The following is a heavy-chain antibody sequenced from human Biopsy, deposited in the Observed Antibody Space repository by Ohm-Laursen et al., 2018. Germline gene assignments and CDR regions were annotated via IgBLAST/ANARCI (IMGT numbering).Heavy chain of an antibody. D-gene: IGHD5-24*01. J-gene: IGHJ4*02. Sequence: SETLSLTCTVSGGSLSTYYWSWIRQPPGKGLEWIGYISGSSNTNYNPSLKSRVTLSTDTSETQFSLRLSSVTAADTAVYYCARQDGYLGYEYWGQGALVTVSS. CDR1: GGSLSTYY. CDR3: ARQDGYLGYEY. V-gene: IGHV4-59*08. CDR2: ISGSSNT.